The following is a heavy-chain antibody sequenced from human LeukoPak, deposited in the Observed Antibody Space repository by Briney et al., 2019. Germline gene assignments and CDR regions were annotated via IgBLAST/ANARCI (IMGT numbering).Heavy chain of an antibody. V-gene: IGHV3-23*01. D-gene: IGHD3-3*01. Sequence: GGSLRLSCAASGFTFSSYAMSWVRQAPGKGLEWVSAISGSGGSTYYADSVKGRFTISRDNSKNTLYLQMNSLGAEDTAVYYCAKSKVRTIFGVVIYYFDYWGQGTLVTVSS. CDR2: ISGSGGST. CDR3: AKSKVRTIFGVVIYYFDY. J-gene: IGHJ4*02. CDR1: GFTFSSYA.